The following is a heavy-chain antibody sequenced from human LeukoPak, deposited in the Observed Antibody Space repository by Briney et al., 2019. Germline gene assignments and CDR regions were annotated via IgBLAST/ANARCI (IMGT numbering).Heavy chain of an antibody. CDR3: ARGNSGYDYAFDI. D-gene: IGHD5-12*01. CDR2: IYSSGST. Sequence: KAPETLSLTCTVSGGSISSYHWSWIRQPPGKGLQWIGFIYSSGSTNYNPSLKSRVTISLDTSKNQFSLRVSSVTSADTAVYYCARGNSGYDYAFDIWGQGTMVTVSS. J-gene: IGHJ3*02. V-gene: IGHV4-59*01. CDR1: GGSISSYH.